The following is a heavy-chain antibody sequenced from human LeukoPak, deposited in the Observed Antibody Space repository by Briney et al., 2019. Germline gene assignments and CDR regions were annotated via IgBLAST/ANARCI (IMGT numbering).Heavy chain of an antibody. V-gene: IGHV3-30*03. CDR1: GFTFSSYG. CDR2: ISYDGSNK. Sequence: TGGSLRLSCAASGFTFSSYGMHWVRQAPGKGLEWVAVISYDGSNKYYADSVKGRFTISRDNSKNTLSLQMNSLRAEDTAVYYCAAGVILAVAGPGDYWGQGTLVTVSS. D-gene: IGHD6-19*01. J-gene: IGHJ4*02. CDR3: AAGVILAVAGPGDY.